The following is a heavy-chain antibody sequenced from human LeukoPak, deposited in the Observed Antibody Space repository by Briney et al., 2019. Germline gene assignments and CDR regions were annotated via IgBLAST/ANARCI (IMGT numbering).Heavy chain of an antibody. J-gene: IGHJ4*02. V-gene: IGHV3-48*03. CDR3: ARAAHYDSSGYYRPDY. Sequence: PGGSLRLSCAASGFTFSSHEMNWVRQAPGKGLERVSYISSSGSAKYYADSVKGRFTISRDNAKNSLDLQMNSLRAEDTAVYYCARAAHYDSSGYYRPDYWGQGTLVTVSS. CDR2: ISSSGSAK. CDR1: GFTFSSHE. D-gene: IGHD3-22*01.